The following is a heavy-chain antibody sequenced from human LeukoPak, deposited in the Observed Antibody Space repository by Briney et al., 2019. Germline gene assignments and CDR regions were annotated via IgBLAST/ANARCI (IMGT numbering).Heavy chain of an antibody. CDR2: INHSGST. CDR3: ARVPPPGATAFGVVDS. V-gene: IGHV4-34*01. D-gene: IGHD3-16*01. J-gene: IGHJ5*01. CDR1: GGSFSNYY. Sequence: PSETLSLTCAVYGGSFSNYYWSWIRQSPGKGLEWIGEINHSGSTNYGPSLKSRVTLSVDTSKNQFSLKLNSVTAADTAIYYCARVPPPGATAFGVVDSWGQGTLVTVSS.